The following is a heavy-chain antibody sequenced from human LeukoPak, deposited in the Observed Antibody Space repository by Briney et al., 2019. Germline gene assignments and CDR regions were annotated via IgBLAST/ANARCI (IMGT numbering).Heavy chain of an antibody. CDR2: IYPGDSDT. CDR3: ARSLGYCSSTSCYIDY. Sequence: GESLKISCKGSGYSFTSYWIGWVRQMPGKGLEWMGIIYPGDSDTRYSPSFQGQVTISADKSISTAYLQWSSLKASDTAMYYCARSLGYCSSTSCYIDYWGQGTLVTVSS. D-gene: IGHD2-2*02. V-gene: IGHV5-51*01. CDR1: GYSFTSYW. J-gene: IGHJ4*02.